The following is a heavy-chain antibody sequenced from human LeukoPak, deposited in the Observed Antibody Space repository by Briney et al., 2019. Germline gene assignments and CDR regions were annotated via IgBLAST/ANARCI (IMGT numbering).Heavy chain of an antibody. CDR1: GYTFTGYY. V-gene: IGHV1-3*01. CDR3: ARGYCSSTSCYMDV. Sequence: ASVKVSCKASGYTFTGYYMHWVRQAPGQGLEWMGWINAGNGNIKYSQKLQGRVTIIRDTSASTAYMELSSLRSEDTAVYYCARGYCSSTSCYMDVWGQGTTVT. CDR2: INAGNGNI. J-gene: IGHJ6*02. D-gene: IGHD2-2*01.